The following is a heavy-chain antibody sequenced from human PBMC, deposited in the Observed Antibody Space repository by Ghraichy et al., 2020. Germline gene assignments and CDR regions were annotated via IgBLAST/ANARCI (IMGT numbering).Heavy chain of an antibody. D-gene: IGHD1-26*01. CDR2: INPNSGGT. V-gene: IGHV1-2*04. J-gene: IGHJ6*02. CDR1: GYTFTGYY. CDR3: AREIGSRSGSYRISYGMDV. Sequence: ASVKVSCKASGYTFTGYYMHWVRQAPGQGLEWMGWINPNSGGTNYAQKLQGWVTMTRDTSISTAYMELSRLRSDDTAVYYCAREIGSRSGSYRISYGMDVWGQGTTVTVSS.